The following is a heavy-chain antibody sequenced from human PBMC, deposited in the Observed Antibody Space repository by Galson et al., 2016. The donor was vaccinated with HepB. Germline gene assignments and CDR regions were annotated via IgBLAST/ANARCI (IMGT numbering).Heavy chain of an antibody. CDR3: AGGQGRYYDNSGLQF. CDR2: IYYSGSI. D-gene: IGHD3-22*01. J-gene: IGHJ4*02. V-gene: IGHV4-31*03. CDR1: GGSITTGGYY. Sequence: TLSLTCTVSGGSITTGGYYWSWIRQHPAKGLEWIGYIYYSGSIYPKPSLKSRLNISLDRSKKQVYLKLNSVTGADTAVYYCAGGQGRYYDNSGLQFWGQGTLVTVAS.